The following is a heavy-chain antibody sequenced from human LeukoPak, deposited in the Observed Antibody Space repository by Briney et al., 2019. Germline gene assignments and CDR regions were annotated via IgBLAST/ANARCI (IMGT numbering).Heavy chain of an antibody. J-gene: IGHJ6*03. CDR2: INPNSGGT. D-gene: IGHD3-10*01. CDR1: GGTFSSYA. CDR3: ARGVVRGWNYYYYYMDV. Sequence: GASVKVSCKASGGTFSSYAISWVRQAPGQGLEWMGWINPNSGGTNYAQKFQGRVTMTRDTSISTAYMELSRLRSDDTAVYYCARGVVRGWNYYYYYMDVWGKGTTVTVSS. V-gene: IGHV1-2*02.